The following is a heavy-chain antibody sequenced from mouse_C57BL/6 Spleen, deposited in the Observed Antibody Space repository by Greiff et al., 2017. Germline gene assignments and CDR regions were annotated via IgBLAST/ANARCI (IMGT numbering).Heavy chain of an antibody. Sequence: VQLQQSGAELARPEASVKLSCKASGYTFTSYGISWVKQRTGQGLEWIGEIYPRSGNTYYNEKFKGKATLTADKSSSTAYMELRSLTSEDSAVYFCARYGNSHFDYWGQGTTLTVSS. CDR1: GYTFTSYG. D-gene: IGHD2-1*01. J-gene: IGHJ2*01. V-gene: IGHV1-81*01. CDR2: IYPRSGNT. CDR3: ARYGNSHFDY.